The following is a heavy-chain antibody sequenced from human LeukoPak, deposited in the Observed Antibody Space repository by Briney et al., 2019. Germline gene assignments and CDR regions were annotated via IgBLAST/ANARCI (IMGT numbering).Heavy chain of an antibody. CDR1: GYTFTSYG. J-gene: IGHJ4*02. Sequence: ASVKVSCKASGYTFTSYGISWVRQAPGQGLEWMGWISAYNGSTNYAQKPQGRVTITTDTSTSTAYMELRSLRSDDTDVYYCARDNPRFTYYFDYWGQGTLVTVSS. V-gene: IGHV1-18*04. CDR2: ISAYNGST. CDR3: ARDNPRFTYYFDY.